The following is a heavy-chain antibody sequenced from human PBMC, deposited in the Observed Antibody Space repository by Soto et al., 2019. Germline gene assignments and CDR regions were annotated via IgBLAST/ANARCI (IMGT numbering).Heavy chain of an antibody. CDR1: GFTFSSYS. CDR3: ARDDEMDIVLMVYAIDY. Sequence: GGSLRLSCAASGFTFSSYSMNWVRQAPGKGLEWVSSISSSSSYIYYADSVKGRFTISRDNAKNSLYLQMNSLRAEDTAVYYCARDDEMDIVLMVYAIDYWGQGTLVTVSS. J-gene: IGHJ4*02. D-gene: IGHD2-8*01. CDR2: ISSSSSYI. V-gene: IGHV3-21*01.